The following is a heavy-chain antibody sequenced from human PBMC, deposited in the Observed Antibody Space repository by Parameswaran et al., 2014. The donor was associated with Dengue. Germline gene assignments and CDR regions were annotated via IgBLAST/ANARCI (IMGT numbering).Heavy chain of an antibody. Sequence: WVRQAPGQGLEWMGWINPNSGGTNYAQKFQGWVTMTRDTSISTAYMELSRLRSDDTAVYYCARGGGLEVVPAAISYYYGMDVWGQGTTVTVSS. J-gene: IGHJ6*02. V-gene: IGHV1-2*04. CDR2: INPNSGGT. CDR3: ARGGGLEVVPAAISYYYGMDV. D-gene: IGHD2-2*01.